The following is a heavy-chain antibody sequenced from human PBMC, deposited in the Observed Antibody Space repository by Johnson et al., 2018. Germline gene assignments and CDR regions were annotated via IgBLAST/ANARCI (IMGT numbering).Heavy chain of an antibody. Sequence: EVQLVESGGGLVQPGGSLRLSCAASTFTFNTYHMNWVRQAPGKGLEWISYISTTNALFYADTVKGRFTISRDNTKNSLSLQMNIQRAEDTAGYSCVKDQDLAFDIWGQGTMVTVAS. V-gene: IGHV3-48*04. J-gene: IGHJ3*02. CDR3: VKDQDLAFDI. CDR2: ISTTNAL. CDR1: TFTFNTYH.